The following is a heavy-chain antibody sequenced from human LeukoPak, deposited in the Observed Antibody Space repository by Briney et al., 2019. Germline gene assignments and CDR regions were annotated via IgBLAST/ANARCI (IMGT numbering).Heavy chain of an antibody. D-gene: IGHD1-26*01. CDR2: IKQDGSEK. CDR3: ARDRGYSGSYWHYFDY. Sequence: GGSLRLSCAASGFTFSSYWMSWVRQAPGKGLEWVANIKQDGSEKYYVDSVKGRFTISRDNAKNSLYLQMNSLRAEDTAVYYCARDRGYSGSYWHYFDYWGQGTLVTVSS. V-gene: IGHV3-7*01. CDR1: GFTFSSYW. J-gene: IGHJ4*02.